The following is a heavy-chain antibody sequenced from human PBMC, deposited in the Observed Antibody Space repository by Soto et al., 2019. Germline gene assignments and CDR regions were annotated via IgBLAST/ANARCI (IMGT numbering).Heavy chain of an antibody. Sequence: GGSLRLSCGASGFTFGGYGGNWVRQAPGKGLEWVSSISGSGGSTYYADSVKGRFTISRDNSKNTLYLQMNSLRAEDTAVYYCAKGPENEATVTHFDYWGQGTLVTVSS. J-gene: IGHJ4*02. D-gene: IGHD4-17*01. V-gene: IGHV3-23*01. CDR3: AKGPENEATVTHFDY. CDR2: ISGSGGST. CDR1: GFTFGGYG.